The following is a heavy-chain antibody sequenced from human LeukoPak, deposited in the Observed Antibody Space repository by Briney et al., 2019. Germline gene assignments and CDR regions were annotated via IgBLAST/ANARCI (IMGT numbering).Heavy chain of an antibody. V-gene: IGHV3-21*01. D-gene: IGHD2-21*01. CDR3: ASLWWEDAFDI. J-gene: IGHJ3*02. CDR1: GFTFSGYS. CDR2: ISSSSSYI. Sequence: GGSLRLSCAASGFTFSGYSMNWVRQAPGKGLEWVSSISSSSSYIYYADSVKGRFTISRDNAKNSLYLQMNSLRAEDTAVYYCASLWWEDAFDIWGQGTMVTVSS.